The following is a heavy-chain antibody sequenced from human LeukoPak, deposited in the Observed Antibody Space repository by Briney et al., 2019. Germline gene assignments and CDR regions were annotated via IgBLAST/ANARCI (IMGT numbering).Heavy chain of an antibody. CDR2: IWYDGSNE. D-gene: IGHD6-25*01. J-gene: IGHJ6*04. V-gene: IGHV3-33*01. CDR3: ARDISARYMDV. CDR1: GFTFRSHG. Sequence: GGSLRLSCAASGFTFRSHGMHWVRQAPGKGLEWVAVIWYDGSNEEYADSLKGRFTISRDNSKNMVYLQMNSLRVEDTAVYYCARDISARYMDVWGEGTTVTVSS.